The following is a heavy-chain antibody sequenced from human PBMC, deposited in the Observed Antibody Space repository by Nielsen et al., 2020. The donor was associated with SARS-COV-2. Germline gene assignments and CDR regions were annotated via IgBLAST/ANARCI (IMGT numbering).Heavy chain of an antibody. V-gene: IGHV3-48*01. D-gene: IGHD5-24*01. J-gene: IGHJ4*02. CDR3: ARVAKTDGYNLPDFDF. CDR1: GFPFSTSH. Sequence: GESLKISCVASGFPFSTSHNAWVRQAPGKGPEWLSYNSTGETKYYAGSVKGRFTISRDNRKNPLYLQMNSLQVEDTAVYFCARVAKTDGYNLPDFDFWGQGAQVTVSS. CDR2: NSTGETK.